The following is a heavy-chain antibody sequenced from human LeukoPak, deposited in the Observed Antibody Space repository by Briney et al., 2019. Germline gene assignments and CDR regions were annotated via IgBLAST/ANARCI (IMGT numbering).Heavy chain of an antibody. D-gene: IGHD5-18*01. Sequence: SQTLSVNGDISGDRGSRNSEAWKLSRQSPSKGLEWLERTYYRSKWYNDYVLSVKSRITILPDTSKNQFSLQLTSVTPEDTAVYYCTREYTYGRIDYWGQGTLVTVSS. J-gene: IGHJ4*02. CDR3: TREYTYGRIDY. CDR2: TYYRSKWYN. CDR1: GDRGSRNSEA. V-gene: IGHV6-1*01.